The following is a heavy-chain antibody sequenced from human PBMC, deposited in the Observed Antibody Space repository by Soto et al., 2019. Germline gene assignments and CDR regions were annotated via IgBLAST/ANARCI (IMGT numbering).Heavy chain of an antibody. J-gene: IGHJ6*02. CDR2: ISGSGGST. CDR3: AKEQLAPELQLLVFDGMDV. CDR1: GFTFSSYA. Sequence: GGSLRLSCAASGFTFSSYAMSWVRQAPGKGLEWVSAISGSGGSTYYADSVKGRFTISRDNSKNTLYLQMNSLRAEDTAVYSCAKEQLAPELQLLVFDGMDVWGQGTTVTVSS. D-gene: IGHD6-19*01. V-gene: IGHV3-23*01.